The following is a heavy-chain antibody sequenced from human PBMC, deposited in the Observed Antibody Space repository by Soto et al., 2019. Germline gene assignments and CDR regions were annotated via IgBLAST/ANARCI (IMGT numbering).Heavy chain of an antibody. CDR1: GFTFSSYA. Sequence: PGGSLRLSCAASGFTFSSYAMSWVRQAPGKGLEWVSAISGSGGSTYYADSVKGRFTISRDNSKNTLYLQMNSLRAEDTAVYYCAKDGPHTSPHKMYSSGWRPNWFDPWGQGTLVTVSS. J-gene: IGHJ5*02. V-gene: IGHV3-23*01. CDR2: ISGSGGST. CDR3: AKDGPHTSPHKMYSSGWRPNWFDP. D-gene: IGHD6-19*01.